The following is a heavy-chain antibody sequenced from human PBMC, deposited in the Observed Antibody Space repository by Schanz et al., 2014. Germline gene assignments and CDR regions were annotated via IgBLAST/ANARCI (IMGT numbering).Heavy chain of an antibody. D-gene: IGHD1-1*01. CDR1: GGSIRSGTYY. Sequence: QVQLQESGPGLVKPSQTLSLTCTVSGGSIRSGTYYWSWIRQPAGKALEWVGRVFPNGITNYNPSRKSRVPKPLDTSKNQVSLPLTSLTAADTAVYYCARDTTWRLDLWGRGTLVTVSS. CDR3: ARDTTWRLDL. J-gene: IGHJ2*01. V-gene: IGHV4-61*02. CDR2: VFPNGIT.